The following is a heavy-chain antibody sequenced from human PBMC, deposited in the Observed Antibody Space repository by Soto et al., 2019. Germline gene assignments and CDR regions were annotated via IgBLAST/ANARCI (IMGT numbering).Heavy chain of an antibody. Sequence: PXESLRLSFVASGFTFSTVSMTWVRQAPGKGLEWVSSISDNGGNTDYADSVRGRFTLSRDNSKNTLYLQMNHLKAEDTAVYYCAKLYWNPRYFDYWGQGARVTVSS. CDR1: GFTFSTVS. CDR2: ISDNGGNT. D-gene: IGHD1-1*01. V-gene: IGHV3-23*01. J-gene: IGHJ4*02. CDR3: AKLYWNPRYFDY.